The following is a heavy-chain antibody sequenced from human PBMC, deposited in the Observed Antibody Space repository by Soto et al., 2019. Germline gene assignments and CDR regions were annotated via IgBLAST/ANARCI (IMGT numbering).Heavy chain of an antibody. Sequence: QVQLQQWGAGLLKPSETLSLTCAVSGGSFSGYYWSWIRQPPGKGLEWIEEIDHSGSTDYNPSLKSRVTISVNTSKNQVSLHLAAVTAAETAVYYCARARAYSYDYFDYWGQGTLVTVSS. CDR3: ARARAYSYDYFDY. D-gene: IGHD5-18*01. CDR2: IDHSGST. J-gene: IGHJ4*02. CDR1: GGSFSGYY. V-gene: IGHV4-34*02.